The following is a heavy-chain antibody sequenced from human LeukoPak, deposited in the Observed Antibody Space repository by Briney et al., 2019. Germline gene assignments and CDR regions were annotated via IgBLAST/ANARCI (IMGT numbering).Heavy chain of an antibody. J-gene: IGHJ6*03. D-gene: IGHD5-18*01. CDR1: GGSTSSYY. V-gene: IGHV4-59*01. CDR2: IYYTGST. CDR3: ARTTEGGYTYDYFYYYYMDV. Sequence: SETLSLTCTVSGGSTSSYYWSWIRQPPGKGVEWIGYIYYTGSTNYNPSLKSRVSISVDTSKNQFSLKLTSVTAADTAVYYCARTTEGGYTYDYFYYYYMDVWGKGTTVTISS.